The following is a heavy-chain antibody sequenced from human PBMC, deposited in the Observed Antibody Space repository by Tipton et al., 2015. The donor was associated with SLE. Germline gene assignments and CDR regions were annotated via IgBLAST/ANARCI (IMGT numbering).Heavy chain of an antibody. CDR1: GYSISSGYY. V-gene: IGHV4-38-2*02. CDR3: ARRLLYSSSSYFDY. J-gene: IGHJ4*02. D-gene: IGHD6-6*01. CDR2: IYHSGST. Sequence: TLSLTCTVSGYSISSGYYWGWIRQPPGKGLEWIGSIYHSGSTFYNPSLKSRVTISVDTSKSQFSLKLHSVTAADTAVYYCARRLLYSSSSYFDYWGQGTLVTVSS.